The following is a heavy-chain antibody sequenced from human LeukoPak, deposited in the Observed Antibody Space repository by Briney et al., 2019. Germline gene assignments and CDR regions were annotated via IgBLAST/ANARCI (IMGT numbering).Heavy chain of an antibody. CDR2: ICYSGRT. Sequence: SETLSLTCSVSGDSVSRSDSYWDWIRQPPGKGLEWIGTICYSGRTYYSPSLKSRVTMSVDPPNNQFSLDLRSVTAADTALYYCARRRYYDGSGYLEWGQGTLLSVSS. CDR3: ARRRYYDGSGYLE. V-gene: IGHV4-39*01. D-gene: IGHD3-22*01. CDR1: GDSVSRSDSY. J-gene: IGHJ1*01.